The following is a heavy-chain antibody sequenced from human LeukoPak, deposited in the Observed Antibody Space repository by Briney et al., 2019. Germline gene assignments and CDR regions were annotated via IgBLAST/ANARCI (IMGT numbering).Heavy chain of an antibody. V-gene: IGHV3-30*03. Sequence: PGGSLRLSCAASGFTFSSYWMTWVRQAPGKGLVWVVVISYDESQKYYADSVKGRFTISRDNSKNTVYLQMNSLREEDTAVFYCARANSSSWHYFDYWGQGTLVTVSS. CDR1: GFTFSSYW. CDR2: ISYDESQK. D-gene: IGHD6-13*01. J-gene: IGHJ4*02. CDR3: ARANSSSWHYFDY.